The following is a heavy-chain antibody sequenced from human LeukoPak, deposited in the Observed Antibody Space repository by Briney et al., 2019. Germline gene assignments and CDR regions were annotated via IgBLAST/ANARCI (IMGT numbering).Heavy chain of an antibody. Sequence: GGSLRLSCAASGFTFDDYGMSWVRQAPGKELEWVSGINWNGGSTGYADSVKGRFTISRDNAKNSLYLQMNSLRAEDTALYYCARALNYYGSGSLDYWGQGTLVTVSS. CDR3: ARALNYYGSGSLDY. CDR1: GFTFDDYG. D-gene: IGHD3-10*01. J-gene: IGHJ4*02. V-gene: IGHV3-20*04. CDR2: INWNGGST.